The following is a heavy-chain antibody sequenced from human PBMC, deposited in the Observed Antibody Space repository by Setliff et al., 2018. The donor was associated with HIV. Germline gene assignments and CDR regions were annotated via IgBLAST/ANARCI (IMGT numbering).Heavy chain of an antibody. CDR3: ARQAIFGYYDSSGYLDY. D-gene: IGHD3-22*01. CDR1: GGSISSGSYY. V-gene: IGHV4-39*01. CDR2: IYYSGST. Sequence: PSETLSLTCTVSGGSISSGSYYWGWIRQPPGKGLEWIGSIYYSGSTYYNPCLQSRVTISVDTSKNLFSLRLSSVTASDTAVYYCARQAIFGYYDSSGYLDYWGQGTLVTVSS. J-gene: IGHJ4*02.